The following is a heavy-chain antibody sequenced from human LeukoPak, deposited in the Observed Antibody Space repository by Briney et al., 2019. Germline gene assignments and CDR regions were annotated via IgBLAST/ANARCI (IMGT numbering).Heavy chain of an antibody. Sequence: SVKVSCKASGYTFTGYYMHWVRQAPGQGLEWMGWIDPNSGGTNYAQKFQGRVTMTRDTSISTAYMELSRLRSDDTAVYYCASDGSSSWYGFAYWGQGTLVTVSS. J-gene: IGHJ4*02. CDR1: GYTFTGYY. CDR3: ASDGSSSWYGFAY. V-gene: IGHV1-2*02. CDR2: IDPNSGGT. D-gene: IGHD6-13*01.